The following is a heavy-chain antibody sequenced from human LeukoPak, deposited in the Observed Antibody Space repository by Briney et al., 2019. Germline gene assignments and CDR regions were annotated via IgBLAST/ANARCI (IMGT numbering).Heavy chain of an antibody. CDR1: GGSINNFF. V-gene: IGHV4-59*01. CDR2: VGHSGNT. Sequence: SETLSLTCTVSGGSINNFFWNWVRQSPGKGLEWIGYVGHSGNTKYNPSLWGRVTMFVDTSNNQFSLRLTSLTAADTAVYYCARVPWKFEPFDIWGQGTKVTVSS. CDR3: ARVPWKFEPFDI. D-gene: IGHD1-1*01. J-gene: IGHJ3*02.